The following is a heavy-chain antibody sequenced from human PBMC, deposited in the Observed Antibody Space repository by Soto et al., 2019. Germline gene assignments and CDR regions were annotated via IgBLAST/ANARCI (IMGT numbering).Heavy chain of an antibody. V-gene: IGHV6-1*01. CDR1: GDSVSSNNAA. CDR3: ARTLGYFDC. Sequence: SQTLSLTCVISGDSVSSNNAAWNWIRQSPSRGLEWLGRTYYRSRWYSEYAVSVKSRIIIKPDTSKNQSSLQLNSVTPEDTAVYYCARTLGYFDCWGQGTLVTVSS. J-gene: IGHJ4*02. CDR2: TYYRSRWYS. D-gene: IGHD3-16*01.